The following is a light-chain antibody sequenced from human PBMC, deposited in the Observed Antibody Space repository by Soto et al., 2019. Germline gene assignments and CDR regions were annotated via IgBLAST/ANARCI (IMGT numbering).Light chain of an antibody. CDR2: GTS. Sequence: EIVMTQSPATLSVTPGERVTLSCRASQSVNINLAWYQQKPGQAPRLLIYGTSNRAAAIPARFSGSGSGTEFTLTIGSLQSEDLAVYYCHQNNDWPPTFGQGTMV. CDR3: HQNNDWPPT. CDR1: QSVNIN. J-gene: IGKJ1*01. V-gene: IGKV3-15*01.